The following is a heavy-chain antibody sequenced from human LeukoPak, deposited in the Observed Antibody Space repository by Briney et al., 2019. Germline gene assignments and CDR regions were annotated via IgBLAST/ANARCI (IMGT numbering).Heavy chain of an antibody. Sequence: PSETLSLTCTVSGGSISSGGYYWGWIRQPPGKGLEWIGSIYYSGSTYYNPSLKSRVTISVDTSKNQFSLKLSSVTAADTAVYYCARGFELVGATPSAFDIWGQGTMVTVSS. CDR1: GGSISSGGYY. CDR3: ARGFELVGATPSAFDI. D-gene: IGHD1-26*01. J-gene: IGHJ3*02. CDR2: IYYSGST. V-gene: IGHV4-39*07.